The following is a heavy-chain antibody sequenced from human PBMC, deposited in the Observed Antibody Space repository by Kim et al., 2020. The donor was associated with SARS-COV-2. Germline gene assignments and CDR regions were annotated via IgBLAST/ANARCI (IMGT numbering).Heavy chain of an antibody. CDR3: AKMAGGAARPWNYYGMDV. D-gene: IGHD6-6*01. Sequence: KGRFTISRDNSKNTLYLQMNSLRAEDTAVYYCAKMAGGAARPWNYYGMDVWGQGTTVTVSS. V-gene: IGHV3-23*01. J-gene: IGHJ6*02.